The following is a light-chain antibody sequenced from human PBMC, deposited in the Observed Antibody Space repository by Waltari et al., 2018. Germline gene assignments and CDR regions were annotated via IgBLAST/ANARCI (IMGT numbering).Light chain of an antibody. J-gene: IGLJ3*02. Sequence: QSALTQPASLSGSPRQSITISCTGTNSDIGGYNYVSWYQHHSGKAPKHMIFGVSGRASGVSNRFSGSKSGNTASLTISELQADDEADYYCSSFTSSATWVFGGGTKLTVL. CDR1: NSDIGGYNY. CDR3: SSFTSSATWV. CDR2: GVS. V-gene: IGLV2-14*03.